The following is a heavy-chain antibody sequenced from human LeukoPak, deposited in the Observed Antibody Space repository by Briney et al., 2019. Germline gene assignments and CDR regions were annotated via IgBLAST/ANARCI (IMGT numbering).Heavy chain of an antibody. V-gene: IGHV3-30*03. CDR3: ARGQRAHVEWSSYMDV. CDR2: ISYDGSNK. Sequence: GGSLRLSCAASGFTFSSYGMHWVRQAPGKGLEWVAVISYDGSNKYYADSVKGRFTISRDNSKNTLYLQMNSLRPEDTAVYYCARGQRAHVEWSSYMDVWGKGTTVTVSS. D-gene: IGHD3-3*01. CDR1: GFTFSSYG. J-gene: IGHJ6*03.